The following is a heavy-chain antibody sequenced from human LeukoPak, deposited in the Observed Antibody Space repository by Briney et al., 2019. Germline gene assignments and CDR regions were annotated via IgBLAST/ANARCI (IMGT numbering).Heavy chain of an antibody. Sequence: KTSETLSLTCAVYGGSFSGYYWSWIRQPPGKGLEWIGEINHSGSTNYNPSLKSRVTISVDTSKKQFSLKLSSVTAADTAVYYCASYGDYGWFDPWGQGTLVTVSS. V-gene: IGHV4-34*01. CDR2: INHSGST. CDR3: ASYGDYGWFDP. CDR1: GGSFSGYY. J-gene: IGHJ5*02. D-gene: IGHD4-17*01.